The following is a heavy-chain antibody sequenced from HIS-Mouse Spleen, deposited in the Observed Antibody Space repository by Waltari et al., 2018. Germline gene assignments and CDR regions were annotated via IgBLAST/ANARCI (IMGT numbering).Heavy chain of an antibody. V-gene: IGHV3-30*18. J-gene: IGHJ5*02. D-gene: IGHD6-13*01. CDR1: GFTFSSYG. CDR2: ISYDGSNK. CDR3: AKEYSSSHNWFDP. Sequence: QVQLVESGGGVVQPGRSLRLSCADSGFTFSSYGMHWVRQAPGKGLEWVAVISYDGSNKYYADSVKGRFTISRDNSKNTLYLQMNSLRAEDTAVYYCAKEYSSSHNWFDPWGQGTLVTVSS.